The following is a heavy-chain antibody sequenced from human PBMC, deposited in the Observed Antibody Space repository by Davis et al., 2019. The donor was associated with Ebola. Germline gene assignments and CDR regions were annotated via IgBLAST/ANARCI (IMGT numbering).Heavy chain of an antibody. CDR3: ARGVLIAVAGTGYALDI. D-gene: IGHD6-19*01. CDR2: IYSGGST. V-gene: IGHV3-66*01. CDR1: GFTVSTNY. J-gene: IGHJ3*02. Sequence: SLILSCPSSGFTVSTNYISSLRQSPWQCLEWVSIIYSGGSTYYADSVKGRFTISRDNSKNSLFLQMSSLRAEDTAVYYCARGVLIAVAGTGYALDIWGQGTMVTVSS.